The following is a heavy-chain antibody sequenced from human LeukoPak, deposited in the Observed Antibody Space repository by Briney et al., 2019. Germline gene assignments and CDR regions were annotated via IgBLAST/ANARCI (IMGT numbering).Heavy chain of an antibody. V-gene: IGHV1-18*01. CDR3: ARDMGGYYDSSGTSFDY. CDR1: GYTFNSYA. J-gene: IGHJ4*02. Sequence: ASVKVSCKASGYTFNSYAITWVRQAPGQGLEWMGWISTYNGITSYAQKLQGRVTMTTDTSSTTAYMELRSLRSDDTALYYCARDMGGYYDSSGTSFDYWGQGTLVTVSS. D-gene: IGHD3-22*01. CDR2: ISTYNGIT.